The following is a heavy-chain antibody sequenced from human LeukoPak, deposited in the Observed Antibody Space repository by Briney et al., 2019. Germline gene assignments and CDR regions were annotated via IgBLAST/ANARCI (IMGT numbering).Heavy chain of an antibody. J-gene: IGHJ6*03. CDR1: GYTFTGYY. D-gene: IGHD3-10*01. V-gene: IGHV1-2*02. CDR3: AREWYGQPYYYYYYYMDV. CDR2: INPNSGGT. Sequence: ASVKVSCKASGYTFTGYYMHWVRQAPGQGLEWMGWINPNSGGTNYAQKFQGRVTMTRDTSISTAYMELSRLRSDDTAVYYCAREWYGQPYYYYYYYMDVWGKGTTVTISS.